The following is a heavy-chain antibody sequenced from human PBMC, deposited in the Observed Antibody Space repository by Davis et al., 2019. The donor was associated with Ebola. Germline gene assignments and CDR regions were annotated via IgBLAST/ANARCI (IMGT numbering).Heavy chain of an antibody. V-gene: IGHV3-74*01. CDR2: INGDGTIT. J-gene: IGHJ5*01. Sequence: GVLKISCSASGFTFSSYWMHWVRQAPGTGLVWVSNINGDGTITNYADSVKGRFTISRDNAKNTLYLQMNSLRVEDAGLYFCARVATDWFDPWGQGTLVTVSS. CDR3: ARVATDWFDP. CDR1: GFTFSSYW.